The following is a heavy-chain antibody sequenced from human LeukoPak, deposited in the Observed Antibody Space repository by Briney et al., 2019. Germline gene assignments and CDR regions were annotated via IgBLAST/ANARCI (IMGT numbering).Heavy chain of an antibody. D-gene: IGHD3-10*01. CDR2: IKEDGSEK. CDR3: ARGYNYGSGLWAY. Sequence: PGGSLSFSSAAPGFTFSSYCGSWVGRAPGKGREWVANIKEDGSEKYYVDSAKGRFTIFRDNAKNSLYLQMNSLRAEDTAVYYCARGYNYGSGLWAYWGQGTLVTVSS. J-gene: IGHJ4*02. CDR1: GFTFSSYC. V-gene: IGHV3-7*01.